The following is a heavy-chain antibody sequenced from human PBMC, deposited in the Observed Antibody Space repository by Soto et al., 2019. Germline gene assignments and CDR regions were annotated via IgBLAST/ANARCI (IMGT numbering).Heavy chain of an antibody. J-gene: IGHJ4*02. CDR3: ARHNRTPLLWFGELSS. Sequence: GASVKVSGKASGYTFTSYGISWVRQAPGQGLEWMGWISAYNGNTNYAQKLQGRVTMTTDTSTSTAYMELRSLRSDDTAVYYCARHNRTPLLWFGELSSWGQGTLVTVSS. D-gene: IGHD3-10*01. CDR2: ISAYNGNT. V-gene: IGHV1-18*04. CDR1: GYTFTSYG.